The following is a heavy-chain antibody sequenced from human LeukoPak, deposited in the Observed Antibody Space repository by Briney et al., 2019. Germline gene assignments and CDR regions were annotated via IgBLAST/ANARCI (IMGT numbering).Heavy chain of an antibody. Sequence: SETLSLTCTVSGDSITSGGYYWSWIRQRPGEGLEWIGYIYLSGTTYYNPSLKSRVTISVDMSQNQFSLKLTSVTAADTAVYYCARGTNGVITDYYYYGMDVWGQGTTVTVSS. CDR1: GDSITSGGYY. D-gene: IGHD3-22*01. J-gene: IGHJ6*02. CDR2: IYLSGTT. CDR3: ARGTNGVITDYYYYGMDV. V-gene: IGHV4-31*03.